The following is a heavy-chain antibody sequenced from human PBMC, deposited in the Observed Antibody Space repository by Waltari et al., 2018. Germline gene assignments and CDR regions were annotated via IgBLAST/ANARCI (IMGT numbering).Heavy chain of an antibody. V-gene: IGHV3-30*18. CDR3: AKVLGSDAFDI. J-gene: IGHJ3*02. Sequence: VQLVESGGGVVQPGRSLRLSCAASGFTFSSYGMHWVRQAPGKGLEWVAVIWYDGSNKYYADSVKGRFTISRDNSKNTLYLQMNSLRAEDTAVYYCAKVLGSDAFDIWGQGTMVTVSS. D-gene: IGHD3-16*01. CDR2: IWYDGSNK. CDR1: GFTFSSYG.